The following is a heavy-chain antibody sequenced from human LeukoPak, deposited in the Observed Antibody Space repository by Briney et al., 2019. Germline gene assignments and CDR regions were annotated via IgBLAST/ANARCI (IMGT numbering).Heavy chain of an antibody. Sequence: PGGSLRLSCAASGFTFSSYAMHWVRQAPGKGLEWVAVISYDGSNKYYADSVKGRITISRDNSKNTLYLQMNSLRAEDTAVYYCARGSYFDYWGQGTLVTVSS. CDR2: ISYDGSNK. V-gene: IGHV3-30*01. CDR3: ARGSYFDY. CDR1: GFTFSSYA. J-gene: IGHJ4*02.